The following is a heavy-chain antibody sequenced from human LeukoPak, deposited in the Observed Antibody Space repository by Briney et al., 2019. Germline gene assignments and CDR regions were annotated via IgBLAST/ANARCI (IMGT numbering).Heavy chain of an antibody. CDR1: GYTFTGYY. CDR3: ARVAREWELLLWFDP. V-gene: IGHV1-2*02. J-gene: IGHJ5*02. D-gene: IGHD1-26*01. Sequence: ASVKVSCKASGYTFTGYYMHWVRQAPGQGLEWMGWINPNSGGTNYAQKFQGRVTMTRDTSISTAYMELSRLRSDDTAVYYCARVAREWELLLWFDPWGQGTLVTVSS. CDR2: INPNSGGT.